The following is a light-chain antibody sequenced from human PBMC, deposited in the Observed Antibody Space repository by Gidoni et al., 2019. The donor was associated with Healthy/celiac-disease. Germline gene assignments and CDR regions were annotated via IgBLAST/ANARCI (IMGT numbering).Light chain of an antibody. CDR3: QQSYSTPLT. CDR2: AAS. CDR1: QIISSY. J-gene: IGKJ4*01. V-gene: IGKV1-39*01. Sequence: DIQMTQSPSSLSASVGDRVTINCRASQIISSYLNWYQQKPGKAPKLLLYAASSLQSGVPSRFSGSGSGTDFTLTISSLQPEDFATYYCQQSYSTPLTFXGXTKVEIK.